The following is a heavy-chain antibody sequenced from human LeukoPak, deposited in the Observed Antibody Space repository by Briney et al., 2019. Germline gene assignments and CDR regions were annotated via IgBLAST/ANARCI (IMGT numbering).Heavy chain of an antibody. Sequence: SETLSLTCTVSGGSLSSYYWSWIRQPPGKGLEWIGYIYYSGSTNYNPSLKSRVTISVDTSKNQFSLKLSSVTAADTAVYYCARVKRPYNWNREYYFDYWGQGTLVTVSS. J-gene: IGHJ4*02. CDR1: GGSLSSYY. CDR3: ARVKRPYNWNREYYFDY. D-gene: IGHD1-20*01. V-gene: IGHV4-59*01. CDR2: IYYSGST.